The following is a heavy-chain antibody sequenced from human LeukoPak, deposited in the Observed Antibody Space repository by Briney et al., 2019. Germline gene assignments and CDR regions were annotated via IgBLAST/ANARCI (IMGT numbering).Heavy chain of an antibody. Sequence: SETLSLTCAVYGGSFSDYSWSWLRQPPGKGLEWIGEINHSGSTNYNPSLKSRVIMSVDTSKNQFSVKLRSVTAADTAVYYCARHGVATWFDPWGQGTLVTVSS. CDR2: INHSGST. D-gene: IGHD2-15*01. CDR3: ARHGVATWFDP. J-gene: IGHJ5*02. CDR1: GGSFSDYS. V-gene: IGHV4-34*01.